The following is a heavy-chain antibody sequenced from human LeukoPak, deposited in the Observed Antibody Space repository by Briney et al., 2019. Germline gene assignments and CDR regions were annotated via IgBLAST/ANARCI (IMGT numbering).Heavy chain of an antibody. CDR3: AKSIAVAGLDY. D-gene: IGHD6-19*01. CDR2: IYSGGST. Sequence: GGSLRLSCAASGFTVSSNYMSWVRQAPGKGLEWVSVIYSGGSTYYADSVKGRFTISRDNSKNTLYLQMNSLRAEDTAVYYCAKSIAVAGLDYWGQGTLVTVSS. CDR1: GFTVSSNY. J-gene: IGHJ4*02. V-gene: IGHV3-66*01.